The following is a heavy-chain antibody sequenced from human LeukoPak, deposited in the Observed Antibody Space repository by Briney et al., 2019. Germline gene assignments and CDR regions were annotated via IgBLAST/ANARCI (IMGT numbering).Heavy chain of an antibody. Sequence: GGSLRLSCAASGFTFSSSAMSWVRQVPGKGLEWVSGISSSGGSTNYADSVRGRFTISRDNSKNTLYLQMHSLRVEDTARYYCAKGGNDFYYYGLDVWGQGTTVTVSS. D-gene: IGHD1-1*01. CDR1: GFTFSSSA. J-gene: IGHJ6*02. V-gene: IGHV3-23*01. CDR2: ISSSGGST. CDR3: AKGGNDFYYYGLDV.